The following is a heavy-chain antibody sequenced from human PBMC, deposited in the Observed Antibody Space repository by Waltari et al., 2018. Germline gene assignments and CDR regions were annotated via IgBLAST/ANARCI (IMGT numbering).Heavy chain of an antibody. Sequence: QLQLQESGPGLVKPPETLSLTCTVSGGSISSSSYYWGWIRQPPEKGLEWIGRIYTSWSTTYNPSLKRRVTMSVDTSKNPFSLKLSSVTAADTAVYYCARDRIRQWLEDYFDYWGQGTLVTVSS. J-gene: IGHJ4*02. D-gene: IGHD6-19*01. V-gene: IGHV4-39*07. CDR3: ARDRIRQWLEDYFDY. CDR2: IYTSWST. CDR1: GGSISSSSYY.